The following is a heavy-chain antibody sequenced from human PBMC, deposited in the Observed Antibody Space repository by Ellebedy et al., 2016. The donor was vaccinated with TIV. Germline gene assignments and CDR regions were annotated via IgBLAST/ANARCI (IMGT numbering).Heavy chain of an antibody. D-gene: IGHD1-7*01. J-gene: IGHJ4*02. CDR1: NYSISSGYF. V-gene: IGHV4-38-2*02. CDR3: ARENWIYDY. Sequence: SETLSLTCTVSNYSISSGYFWRWIRQPPGKGLEWIGCCYRSGTTYYTSSLKSRATISVDTSKNQFSLKLTPVTASDTAVYYCARENWIYDYWGQGILVTVSS. CDR2: CYRSGTT.